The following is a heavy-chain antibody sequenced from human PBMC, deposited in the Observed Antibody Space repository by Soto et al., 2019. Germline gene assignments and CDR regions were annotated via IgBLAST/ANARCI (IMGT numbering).Heavy chain of an antibody. D-gene: IGHD6-13*01. V-gene: IGHV4-59*06. CDR1: GGSISSYY. Sequence: PSETLSLTCTVSGGSISSYYWSWIRQPPGKGLEWIGYIYYSGSTYYNPSLKSRVTISVDTSKNQFSLKLSSVTAADTAVYYCGYSSSWYRFGKLYYFDYWGQGTLVTVSS. CDR2: IYYSGST. J-gene: IGHJ4*02. CDR3: GYSSSWYRFGKLYYFDY.